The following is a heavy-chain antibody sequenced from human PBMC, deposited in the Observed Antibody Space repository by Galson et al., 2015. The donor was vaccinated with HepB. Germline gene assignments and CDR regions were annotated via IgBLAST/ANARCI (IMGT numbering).Heavy chain of an antibody. V-gene: IGHV3-21*06. Sequence: SLRLSCAASGFTFSGYTINWVRQAPGKGLDWIASISGSGGRIFYADSVKGRFTISRDNAKNSLFLQMNSLRAEDTAVYFCASDCFGCPDAGYGMDVWGQGTTVTVSS. CDR2: ISGSGGRI. CDR1: GFTFSGYT. J-gene: IGHJ6*02. CDR3: ASDCFGCPDAGYGMDV. D-gene: IGHD1-14*01.